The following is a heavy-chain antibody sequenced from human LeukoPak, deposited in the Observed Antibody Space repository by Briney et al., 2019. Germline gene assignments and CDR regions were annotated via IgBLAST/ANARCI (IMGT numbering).Heavy chain of an antibody. D-gene: IGHD5-12*01. Sequence: GGSLRLSCAASGFTFSSYNMNWVRQAPGKGLEWVSSISSSSSYIYYADSVKGRFTISRDNAKNSLYLQMNSLRAEDTAVYYCARVRGPRVATIEVDYWGQGTLVTVSS. J-gene: IGHJ4*02. CDR1: GFTFSSYN. CDR3: ARVRGPRVATIEVDY. CDR2: ISSSSSYI. V-gene: IGHV3-21*01.